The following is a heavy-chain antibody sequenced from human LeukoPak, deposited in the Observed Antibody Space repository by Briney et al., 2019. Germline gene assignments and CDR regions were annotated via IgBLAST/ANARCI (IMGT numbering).Heavy chain of an antibody. CDR2: IWYDGSNK. V-gene: IGHV3-33*06. Sequence: SGGSLRLSCAASGFTFSSYGMHWVRQAPGKGLEWVAVIWYDGSNKYYADSVKGRFTISRDNSKNTLYLQMNSLRAEDTAVYYCTKGRYSGSLERGFDYWGQGTLVTVSS. CDR1: GFTFSSYG. D-gene: IGHD1-26*01. CDR3: TKGRYSGSLERGFDY. J-gene: IGHJ4*02.